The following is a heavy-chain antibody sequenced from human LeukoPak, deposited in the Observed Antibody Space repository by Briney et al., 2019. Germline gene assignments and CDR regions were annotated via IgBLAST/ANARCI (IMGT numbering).Heavy chain of an antibody. CDR3: AKDPQH. CDR1: GFTFSDYA. Sequence: GGSLRLSCAASGFTFSDYAMHWVRQAPGKGLEWVSGISWNSGSIGYADSVKGRFTISRDNAKNSLYLQMNSLRAEDTALYYCAKDPQHWGQGTLVTVSS. CDR2: ISWNSGSI. J-gene: IGHJ1*01. V-gene: IGHV3-9*01.